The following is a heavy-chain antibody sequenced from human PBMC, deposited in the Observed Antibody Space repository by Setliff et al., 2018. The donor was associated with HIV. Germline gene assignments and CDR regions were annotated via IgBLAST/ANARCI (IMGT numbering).Heavy chain of an antibody. Sequence: ASVKVSCKTSGYTFIDYYIHWVRQAPGQGLEWMGWIYPNTGGTNYAQKFQGRVTMTRDTSISTAYMELSRLRSGDTAVYYCARSTTADWGQGTLVTVSS. D-gene: IGHD4-17*01. CDR1: GYTFIDYY. J-gene: IGHJ4*02. V-gene: IGHV1-2*02. CDR2: IYPNTGGT. CDR3: ARSTTAD.